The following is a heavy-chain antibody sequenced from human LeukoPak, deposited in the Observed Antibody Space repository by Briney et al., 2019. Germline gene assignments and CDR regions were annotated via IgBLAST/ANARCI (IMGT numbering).Heavy chain of an antibody. J-gene: IGHJ6*02. CDR1: GYTFTSYG. CDR3: ARVSDCCWYSSGWSAYYYGMDV. Sequence: ASVKVSCKASGYTFTSYGISWVRQAPGQGLEWMGWISAYNGNTNYAQKPQGRVTMTTDTSTSTAYMELRSLRSDDTAAYYCARVSDCCWYSSGWSAYYYGMDVWGQGTTVTVSS. D-gene: IGHD6-19*01. V-gene: IGHV1-18*01. CDR2: ISAYNGNT.